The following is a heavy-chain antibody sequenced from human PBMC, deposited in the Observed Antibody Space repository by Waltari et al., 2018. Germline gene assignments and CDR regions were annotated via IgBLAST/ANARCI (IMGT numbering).Heavy chain of an antibody. Sequence: QVQLQQWGAGLLKPSETLSLTCAVYGGSFSGYYWSWIRQPPGKGLEWIGEINHSGSTNYNPSLKRRGTISVDTSKNQFSRKLRSVTAADTAVYYCARRGYSSSWYGVPRHFDYWGQGTLVTVSS. CDR3: ARRGYSSSWYGVPRHFDY. CDR2: INHSGST. V-gene: IGHV4-34*01. D-gene: IGHD6-13*01. J-gene: IGHJ4*02. CDR1: GGSFSGYY.